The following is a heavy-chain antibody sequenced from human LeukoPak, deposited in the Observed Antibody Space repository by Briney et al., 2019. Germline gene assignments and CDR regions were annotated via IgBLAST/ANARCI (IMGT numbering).Heavy chain of an antibody. CDR2: IYYSGST. D-gene: IGHD2-2*01. V-gene: IGHV4-59*12. CDR3: ARGVDLGYCSSTSCRHYYYYYYMDV. J-gene: IGHJ6*03. Sequence: SETLSLTCTVSGGSLSSYYWSWLRQPPGKGREWIGYIYYSGSTNYNPSLKSRVTMSVDTSKNQFSLKLSSVTAADTAVYYCARGVDLGYCSSTSCRHYYYYYYMDVWGKGTTVTISS. CDR1: GGSLSSYY.